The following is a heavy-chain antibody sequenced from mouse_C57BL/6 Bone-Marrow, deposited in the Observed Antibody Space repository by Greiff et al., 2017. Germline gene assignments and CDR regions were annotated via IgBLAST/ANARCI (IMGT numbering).Heavy chain of an antibody. D-gene: IGHD2-4*01. J-gene: IGHJ2*01. CDR1: GYIFTEYT. V-gene: IGHV1-62-2*01. CDR2: FYPGSGSI. Sequence: QVQLQQSGAELVKPGASVKLSCKASGYIFTEYTIHWVKQRSGQGLEWIGWFYPGSGSIKYNERFKDKATLTADKSSNTGYMELSRLTSEDSAVYFCARHERYYDYEGYFGYWGQGTTLTVSS. CDR3: ARHERYYDYEGYFGY.